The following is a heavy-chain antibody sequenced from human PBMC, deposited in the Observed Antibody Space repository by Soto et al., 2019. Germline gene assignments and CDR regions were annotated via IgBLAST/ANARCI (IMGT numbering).Heavy chain of an antibody. CDR2: VFNSGST. CDR1: GASISGHF. CDR3: ARLNLNYYDSSGYYPDY. Sequence: SETLSLTCTVSGASISGHFLSWIRQPPGQGLEWIAYVFNSGSTYNPSLKSRVTISVDTSKNQFSLKLSSVTAADTAVYYCARLNLNYYDSSGYYPDYWGQGTLVTVSS. V-gene: IGHV4-59*08. J-gene: IGHJ4*02. D-gene: IGHD3-22*01.